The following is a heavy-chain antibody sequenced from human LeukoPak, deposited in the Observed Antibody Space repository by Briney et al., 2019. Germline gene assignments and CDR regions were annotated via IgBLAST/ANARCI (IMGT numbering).Heavy chain of an antibody. V-gene: IGHV3-23*01. CDR2: ISGSGGST. CDR1: GFTFSSYA. CDR3: TTDLGDSSGYYYPHFDY. J-gene: IGHJ4*02. Sequence: PGGSLRLSCAASGFTFSSYAMSWVRQAPGKGLEWVSAISGSGGSTYYADSVKGRFTISRDNSKNTLYLQMNSLRAEDTAVYYCTTDLGDSSGYYYPHFDYWGQGTLVTVSS. D-gene: IGHD3-22*01.